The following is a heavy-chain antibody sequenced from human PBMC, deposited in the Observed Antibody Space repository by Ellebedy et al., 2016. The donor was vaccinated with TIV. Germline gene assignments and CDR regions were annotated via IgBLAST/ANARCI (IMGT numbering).Heavy chain of an antibody. CDR3: ARDGLYYDSSGSFDY. Sequence: GESLKISXAASGFTFSSYAMHWVRQAPGKGLEWVAVISYDGSNKYYADSVKGRFTISRDNSKNTLYLQMNSLRAEDTAVYYCARDGLYYDSSGSFDYWGQGTLVTVSS. V-gene: IGHV3-30-3*01. J-gene: IGHJ4*02. D-gene: IGHD3-22*01. CDR1: GFTFSSYA. CDR2: ISYDGSNK.